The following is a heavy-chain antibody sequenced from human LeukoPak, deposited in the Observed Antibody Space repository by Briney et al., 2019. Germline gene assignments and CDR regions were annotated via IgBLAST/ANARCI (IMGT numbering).Heavy chain of an antibody. V-gene: IGHV1-18*01. CDR2: ISAYNGNT. D-gene: IGHD6-13*01. CDR3: ARVGSSWPGYYYYYGMDV. Sequence: GASVKVSCKASGYTFTSYGISRVRQAPGQGLEWMGWISAYNGNTNYAQKLQGRVTMTTDTSTSTAYMELRSLRSDDTAVYYCARVGSSWPGYYYYYGMDVWGQGTTVTVSS. CDR1: GYTFTSYG. J-gene: IGHJ6*02.